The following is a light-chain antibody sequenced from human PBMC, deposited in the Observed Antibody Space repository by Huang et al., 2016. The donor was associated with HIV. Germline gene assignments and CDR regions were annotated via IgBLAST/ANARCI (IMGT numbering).Light chain of an antibody. V-gene: IGKV1-39*01. CDR3: QQCSTTPLFT. J-gene: IGKJ3*01. CDR2: AAS. Sequence: DIEMTQSPHSLSASVGDRVTITCRASQNISNYLNWYQHKPGKVPKLQIYAASTLHSGVPSRFSGSGSGTQFTLTISSLQPEDFAVYYCQQCSTTPLFTFGPGTKVDMK. CDR1: QNISNY.